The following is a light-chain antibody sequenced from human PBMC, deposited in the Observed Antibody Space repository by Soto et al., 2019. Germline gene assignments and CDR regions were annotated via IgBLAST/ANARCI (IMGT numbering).Light chain of an antibody. CDR3: QQYSSAST. CDR2: RAS. Sequence: DIQMTQSPSTLSASVGDRVTITCRASQSINNWLAWYQQKPGKAPKLLIYRASSLENGVPSRFSGRGSGTEFIFTITSLQPDDFATYCCQQYSSASTVGQGTKVEI. CDR1: QSINNW. V-gene: IGKV1-5*03. J-gene: IGKJ1*01.